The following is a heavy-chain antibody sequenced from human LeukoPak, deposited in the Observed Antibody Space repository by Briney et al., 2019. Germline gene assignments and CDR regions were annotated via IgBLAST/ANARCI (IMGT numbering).Heavy chain of an antibody. Sequence: SGTLSLTCTVSGGSISSHYWSWIRQPPGKGLEWIGYIYYSGSTNYNPSLKSRVTISVDTSKNQFSLKLSSVTAADTAVYYCARVWNYDFWSGRGGWFDPWGQGTLVTVSS. J-gene: IGHJ5*02. V-gene: IGHV4-59*11. CDR1: GGSISSHY. D-gene: IGHD3-3*01. CDR2: IYYSGST. CDR3: ARVWNYDFWSGRGGWFDP.